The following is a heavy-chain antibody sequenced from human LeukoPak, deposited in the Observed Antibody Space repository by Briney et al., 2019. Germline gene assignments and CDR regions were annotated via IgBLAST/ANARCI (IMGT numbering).Heavy chain of an antibody. CDR3: ILTTVATSIEW. CDR2: IHNVVTT. D-gene: IGHD4-23*01. J-gene: IGHJ4*02. V-gene: IGHV3-53*01. Sequence: GGSLRLSCAASGLTVSNNYMNWVRQAPGKGLEWISVIHNVVTTHYAESVQGRFTISSDTSQNTVYPQMNSLRAEDTAVYYCILTTVATSIEWWGPGTLVTVSP. CDR1: GLTVSNNY.